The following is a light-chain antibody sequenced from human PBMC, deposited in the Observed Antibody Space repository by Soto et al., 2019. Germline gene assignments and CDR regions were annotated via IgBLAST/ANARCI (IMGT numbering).Light chain of an antibody. CDR3: QQYNNWPTWT. CDR2: GAS. J-gene: IGKJ1*01. Sequence: EIVMSQSPATLSVSPGERDTLYCRASQSVSSNLAWYQQKPGQAPRLLIYGASTRATGIPARFSGSGSGTEFTLTISSLQSEDFAVYYCQQYNNWPTWTFGQGTKADLK. V-gene: IGKV3-15*01. CDR1: QSVSSN.